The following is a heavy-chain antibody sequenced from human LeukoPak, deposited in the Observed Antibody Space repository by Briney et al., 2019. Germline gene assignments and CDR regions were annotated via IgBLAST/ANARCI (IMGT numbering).Heavy chain of an antibody. CDR2: INWNGGST. J-gene: IGHJ4*02. Sequence: GGSLRLSCTASGFTFDDYGMSWVRQAPGKGLEWVSGINWNGGSTGYADSMKGRFTISRDSAKNSLYLQMNSLRAEDTAMYYGERGRGYGGYDIDYSGLGSLVTVSS. V-gene: IGHV3-20*04. CDR1: GFTFDDYG. CDR3: ERGRGYGGYDIDY. D-gene: IGHD5-12*01.